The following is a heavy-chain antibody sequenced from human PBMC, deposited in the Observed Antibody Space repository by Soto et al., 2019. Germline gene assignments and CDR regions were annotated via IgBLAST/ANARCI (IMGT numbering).Heavy chain of an antibody. CDR3: AKQIYGGNS. CDR2: IRSKANNYAT. V-gene: IGHV3-73*01. D-gene: IGHD2-21*02. Sequence: GGSLRLSCATSGFTFSASAMHWVRQVSGKGLEWIARIRSKANNYATTYAASVKGRFTISRDDSENTVYLQMNSLKTEDTAIYYCAKQIYGGNSWGQGTLVTVSS. J-gene: IGHJ4*02. CDR1: GFTFSASA.